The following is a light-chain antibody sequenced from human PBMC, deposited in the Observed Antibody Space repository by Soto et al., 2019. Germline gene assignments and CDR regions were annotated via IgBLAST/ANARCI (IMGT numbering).Light chain of an antibody. CDR2: AAS. V-gene: IGKV1-12*01. J-gene: IGKJ4*01. CDR3: QQTNSFPLT. CDR1: QGVSGW. Sequence: DIPMSPSPSSLSAFLGDRGTHTCRASQGVSGWLAWYQHKPGKAPKLLIYAASSLQSGVPSRFSGSGSGTDFTLTISSLQPEDFATYYCQQTNSFPLTFGGGTKVDIK.